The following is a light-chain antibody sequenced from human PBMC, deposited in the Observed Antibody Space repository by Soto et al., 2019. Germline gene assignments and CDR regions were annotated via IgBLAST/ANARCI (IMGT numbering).Light chain of an antibody. J-gene: IGKJ5*01. CDR2: GAS. CDR1: QDVGKW. V-gene: IGKV1-12*01. Sequence: DIEITATPPSVSAPVGDRATITGRASQDVGKWLAWYQQKPGKAPTLLIHGASSLQSGVPPRYSGSGYGTDFTLTISSLQPEDFATYYCQQANSFPITFGQGRRLEI. CDR3: QQANSFPIT.